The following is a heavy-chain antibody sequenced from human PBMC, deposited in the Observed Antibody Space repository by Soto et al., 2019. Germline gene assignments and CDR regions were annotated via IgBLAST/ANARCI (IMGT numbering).Heavy chain of an antibody. J-gene: IGHJ6*02. Sequence: QVQLVQSGAEVKKPGSSVKVSCKASGGTFSSYAISWVRQAPGQGLEWMGGIIPIFGTANYAQKFQGRVTITADESTSTAHLELNSLRSDDTAVYYCYNWNYRYHYYYGMDVWGQGTTVTVSS. CDR3: YNWNYRYHYYYGMDV. CDR2: IIPIFGTA. CDR1: GGTFSSYA. D-gene: IGHD1-7*01. V-gene: IGHV1-69*01.